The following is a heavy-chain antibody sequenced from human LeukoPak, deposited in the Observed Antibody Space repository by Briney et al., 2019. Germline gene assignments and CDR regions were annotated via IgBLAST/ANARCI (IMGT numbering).Heavy chain of an antibody. CDR2: INHSGST. CDR1: GGSFSGYY. CDR3: ARGWELLEKYYFDY. D-gene: IGHD1-26*01. J-gene: IGHJ4*02. Sequence: SETLSLTCAVYGGSFSGYYWSWIRQPPGKGLEWIGEINHSGSTNYNPSLKSRVTISVDTSKSQFSLKLSSVTAADTAVYYCARGWELLEKYYFDYWGQGTLVTVSS. V-gene: IGHV4-34*01.